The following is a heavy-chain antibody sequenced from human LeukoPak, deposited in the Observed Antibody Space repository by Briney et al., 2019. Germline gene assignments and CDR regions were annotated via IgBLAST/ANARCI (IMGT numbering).Heavy chain of an antibody. D-gene: IGHD5-18*01. V-gene: IGHV4-34*01. CDR3: ARARIQLRALGGRNY. CDR2: IDHSGST. Sequence: SETLSLTRAVYGGSFSGYYWSWIRQPPGKGLEWMGEIDHSGSTNYKPSLKRRITISVDTSKNQFSQKLSSVPTADTAVDYSARARIQLRALGGRNYWGQGTLVTVSS. CDR1: GGSFSGYY. J-gene: IGHJ4*02.